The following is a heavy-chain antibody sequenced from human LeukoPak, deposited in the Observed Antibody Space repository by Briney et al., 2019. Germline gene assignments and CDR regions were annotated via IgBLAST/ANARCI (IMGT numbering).Heavy chain of an antibody. D-gene: IGHD4-17*01. J-gene: IGHJ5*02. V-gene: IGHV3-48*01. CDR2: ISGSSTGK. Sequence: GGSLRLPCAASGFIFSRNSMNWVRQAPGKGLEWVSHISGSSTGKYYTDSVKGRFTISRDNAKNSLYLQMNSLRAEDTAVYYCARGSDYGDYNNWFDPWGQGTLVTVSS. CDR1: GFIFSRNS. CDR3: ARGSDYGDYNNWFDP.